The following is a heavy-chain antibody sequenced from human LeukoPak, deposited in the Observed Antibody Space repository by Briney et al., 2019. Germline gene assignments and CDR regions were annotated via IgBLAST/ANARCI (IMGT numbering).Heavy chain of an antibody. CDR1: GGSISSYY. J-gene: IGHJ4*02. V-gene: IGHV4-4*07. CDR2: IYTSGST. CDR3: GATAAGPGPRDY. D-gene: IGHD6-13*01. Sequence: SETLSLTCTVSGGSISSYYWSWIRQPAGKGLEWIGRIYTSGSTNYNPSLKSRVTISVDTSKNQFSLKLSSVTAADTAVYYCGATAAGPGPRDYWGQGTLVTVSS.